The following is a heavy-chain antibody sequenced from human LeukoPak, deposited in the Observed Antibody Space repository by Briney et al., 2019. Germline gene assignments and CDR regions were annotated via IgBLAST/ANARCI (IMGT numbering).Heavy chain of an antibody. J-gene: IGHJ3*02. V-gene: IGHV3-9*01. CDR1: GFTFDDYA. CDR2: ISWNSGSI. CDR3: AKYSNYLDAFDI. D-gene: IGHD4-11*01. Sequence: GGSLRLSCAASGFTFDDYAMHWVRQAPGKGLEWVSGISWNSGSIGYADSVKGRFTISRDNAKNSLYLQMNSLRAEDTALYYSAKYSNYLDAFDIWGQGTMVTVSS.